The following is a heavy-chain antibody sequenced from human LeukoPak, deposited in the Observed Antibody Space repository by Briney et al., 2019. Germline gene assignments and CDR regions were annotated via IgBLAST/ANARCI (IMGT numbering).Heavy chain of an antibody. V-gene: IGHV3-7*01. J-gene: IGHJ1*01. Sequence: GGSLRLSCAASGLTFSGYWMSWVRQAPGKGLEWVANIKQDGSEKYYVDSVKGRFTISRDNAKNSLYLQMNSLRAEDTAVYYCARDLTTSSTAYFHHWGQGTLVTVSS. CDR1: GLTFSGYW. CDR2: IKQDGSEK. D-gene: IGHD6-6*01. CDR3: ARDLTTSSTAYFHH.